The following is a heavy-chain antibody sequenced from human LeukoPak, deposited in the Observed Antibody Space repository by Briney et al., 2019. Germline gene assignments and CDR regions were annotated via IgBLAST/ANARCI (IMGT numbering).Heavy chain of an antibody. CDR3: ARLVWLGESPGSWFDS. CDR2: IHYSGST. D-gene: IGHD3-10*01. J-gene: IGHJ5*01. Sequence: SETLSLTCSVSGGSITSHFWSWIRQPPGKGLEWIGYIHYSGSTNYNPSLKSRVIISPDTSKNQLFLKLNSVTAADTAVYYCARLVWLGESPGSWFDSWGQGTLVTVSS. V-gene: IGHV4-59*11. CDR1: GGSITSHF.